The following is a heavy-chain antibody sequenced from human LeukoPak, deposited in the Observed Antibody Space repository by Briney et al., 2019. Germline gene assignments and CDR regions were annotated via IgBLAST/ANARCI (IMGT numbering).Heavy chain of an antibody. CDR1: GFTFSSFG. V-gene: IGHV3-23*01. CDR2: ISNNGGYT. D-gene: IGHD2-15*01. J-gene: IGHJ4*02. Sequence: GGSLRLSCAASGFTFSSFGMHWVRQAPGKGLEWVSAISNNGGYTYYADSVQGRFTISRDNSKSTLCLQMNSLRAEDTAVYYCAKQLGYCSDGSCYFPYWGQGTLVTVSS. CDR3: AKQLGYCSDGSCYFPY.